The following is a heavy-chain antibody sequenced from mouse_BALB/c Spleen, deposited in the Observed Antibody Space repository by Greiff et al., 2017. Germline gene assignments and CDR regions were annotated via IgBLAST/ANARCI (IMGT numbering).Heavy chain of an antibody. CDR2: IWAGGST. CDR3: ARDGYGYDVAY. Sequence: QVQLKQSGPGLVAPSQTLSITCTVSGFSFTSYGVHWVRQPPGKGLEWLGVIWAGGSTNYNSALMSRLDISKSNSKSQVFLKMNSLQTDDTAMYYCARDGYGYDVAYWGQGTLVTVSA. D-gene: IGHD2-2*01. J-gene: IGHJ3*01. V-gene: IGHV2-9*02. CDR1: GFSFTSYG.